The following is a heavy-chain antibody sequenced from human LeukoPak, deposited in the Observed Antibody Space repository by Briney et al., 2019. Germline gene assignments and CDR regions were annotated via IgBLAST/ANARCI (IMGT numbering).Heavy chain of an antibody. V-gene: IGHV3-9*01. D-gene: IGHD6-13*01. Sequence: GGSLRLSCAASGFTFDDYGMHWVRQAPGKGLEWVSGISWNSGSIGYADSVEGRFTITRDNAKNSLYLQMNSLRAEDTAVYYCARVIGIAAAGTLDYWGQGTLVTVSS. J-gene: IGHJ4*02. CDR3: ARVIGIAAAGTLDY. CDR1: GFTFDDYG. CDR2: ISWNSGSI.